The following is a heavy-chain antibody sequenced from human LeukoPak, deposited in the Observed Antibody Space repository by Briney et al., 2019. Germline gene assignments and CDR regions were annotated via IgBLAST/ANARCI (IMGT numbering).Heavy chain of an antibody. Sequence: EASVKVSCKASGGTFSSYAISWVRQAPGQGLEWMGGIIPIFGTANYAQKFQGRVTITADESTSTAYMELSSLRSEDTAVYYCARDDIVVVPAAMPYYYGIDVWGQGTTVTVSS. CDR1: GGTFSSYA. J-gene: IGHJ6*02. V-gene: IGHV1-69*13. CDR3: ARDDIVVVPAAMPYYYGIDV. D-gene: IGHD2-2*01. CDR2: IIPIFGTA.